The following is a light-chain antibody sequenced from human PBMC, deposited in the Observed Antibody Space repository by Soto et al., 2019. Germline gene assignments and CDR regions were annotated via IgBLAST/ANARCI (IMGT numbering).Light chain of an antibody. J-gene: IGKJ5*01. Sequence: DIQMTQSPSSLSASVGDRVTITCRASQGIGNDLGWYQQKPGKAPKXLIYDESNLEAGVPSRFRGSGSGTDFTFTISRLQPEDIVTYYCQQYENLPTFGQGTRLEIK. CDR3: QQYENLPT. CDR1: QGIGND. CDR2: DES. V-gene: IGKV1-33*01.